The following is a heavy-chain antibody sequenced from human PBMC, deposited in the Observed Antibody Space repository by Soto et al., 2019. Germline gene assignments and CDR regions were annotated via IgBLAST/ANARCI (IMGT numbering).Heavy chain of an antibody. CDR3: ARDEERIAAAGLKYYYYYGMDV. CDR2: IIPIFGTA. V-gene: IGHV1-69*13. Sequence: ASVKVSCKASGGTFSSYAISWVRQAPGQGLEWMGGIIPIFGTANYAQKFQGRVTVTADESMNTAYMELSSQRSEDTAVYYCARDEERIAAAGLKYYYYYGMDVWGQGTTVTVSS. CDR1: GGTFSSYA. D-gene: IGHD6-13*01. J-gene: IGHJ6*02.